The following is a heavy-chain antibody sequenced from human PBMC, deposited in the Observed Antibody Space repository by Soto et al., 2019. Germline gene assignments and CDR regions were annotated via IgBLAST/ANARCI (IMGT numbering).Heavy chain of an antibody. D-gene: IGHD3-22*01. CDR1: GFTFSSYT. CDR3: VKDGINYYDSSGYWAY. V-gene: IGHV3-64D*06. Sequence: GGSLRLSSSASGFTFSSYTSHWVRQAPGKGLEYVSAISSNGLNTYYADSVKGRFTISRDNSKNTLYLQMSSLKTEDTAVYYCVKDGINYYDSSGYWAYWGQGTQVTVS. CDR2: ISSNGLNT. J-gene: IGHJ4*02.